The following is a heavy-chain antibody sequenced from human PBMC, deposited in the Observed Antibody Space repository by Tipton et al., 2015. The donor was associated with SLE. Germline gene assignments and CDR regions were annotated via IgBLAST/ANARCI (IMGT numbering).Heavy chain of an antibody. CDR1: GGSISSGDYY. J-gene: IGHJ4*02. CDR2: IYYSGST. Sequence: TLSLTCTVSGGSISSGDYYWSWIRQPPGKGLEWIGYIYYSGSTYYNPSLKSRVTISVDTSKNQFSLKLSSVTAADTAAYYCARGRWLESLDYWGQGTLVTVSS. V-gene: IGHV4-30-4*01. D-gene: IGHD6-19*01. CDR3: ARGRWLESLDY.